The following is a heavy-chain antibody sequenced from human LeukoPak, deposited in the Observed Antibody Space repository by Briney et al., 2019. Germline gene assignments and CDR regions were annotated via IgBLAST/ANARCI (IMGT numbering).Heavy chain of an antibody. D-gene: IGHD6-19*01. CDR1: GFTFSTYS. CDR2: ISSSSSTI. J-gene: IGHJ4*02. Sequence: GGSLRLSCAASGFTFSTYSMNWVRQAPGMGLEWVSYISSSSSTIYYADSVKGRFTISRDNAKNSLYLQMNSLRDEDTAVYYCARAHSSGWYLFDYWGQGTLVTVSS. V-gene: IGHV3-48*02. CDR3: ARAHSSGWYLFDY.